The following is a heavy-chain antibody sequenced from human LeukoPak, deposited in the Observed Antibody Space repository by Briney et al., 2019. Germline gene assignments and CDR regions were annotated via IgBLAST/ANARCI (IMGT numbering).Heavy chain of an antibody. Sequence: SETLSLTCAVSGYSISSGYYWGWIRQPPGKGLEWIGNIYHSGSTYYNLSLKSRVTISVDTSKNQFSLKLSSVTAEETAVYYCASQGGAPAAFDYWGQGTLVTVSS. CDR3: ASQGGAPAAFDY. V-gene: IGHV4-38-2*01. CDR2: IYHSGST. J-gene: IGHJ4*02. CDR1: GYSISSGYY. D-gene: IGHD2-2*01.